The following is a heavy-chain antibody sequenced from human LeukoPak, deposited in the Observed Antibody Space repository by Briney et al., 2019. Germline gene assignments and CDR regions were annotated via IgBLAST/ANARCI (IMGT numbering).Heavy chain of an antibody. CDR3: ASVRKGYSYGPSDY. V-gene: IGHV4-59*01. D-gene: IGHD5-18*01. CDR2: IYYSGST. CDR1: GGSISSYY. J-gene: IGHJ4*02. Sequence: PSETLSLTCSVSGGSISSYYWSWIRQPPGKGLEWIGYIYYSGSTNYNPSLKSRVTISVDTSKNQFSLKLSSVTAADTAVYYCASVRKGYSYGPSDYWGQGTLVTVSS.